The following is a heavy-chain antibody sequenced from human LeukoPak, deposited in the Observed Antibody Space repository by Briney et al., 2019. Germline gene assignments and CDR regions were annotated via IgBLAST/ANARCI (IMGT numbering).Heavy chain of an antibody. D-gene: IGHD3-22*01. V-gene: IGHV4-39*01. CDR3: ARHAWSYDSSGYYYNLGFWFDP. CDR1: GDSISRSSYY. CDR2: VFYTGSA. Sequence: SETLSLTCSVSGDSISRSSYYWGWIRQPPGKGLEWIGSVFYTGSAYYNPFLKSRVTIFVDMSKNQFSLKLRSVTAADTAVYYCARHAWSYDSSGYYYNLGFWFDPWGQGTLVTVSS. J-gene: IGHJ5*02.